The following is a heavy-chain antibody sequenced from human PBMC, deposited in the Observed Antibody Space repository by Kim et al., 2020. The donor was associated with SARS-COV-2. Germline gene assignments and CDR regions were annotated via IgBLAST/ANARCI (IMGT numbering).Heavy chain of an antibody. D-gene: IGHD2-2*01. CDR1: GFTFSTYE. J-gene: IGHJ6*01. V-gene: IGHV3-48*03. CDR2: ISTSGSTI. CDR3: ARSLYCSSTSCFYGMDV. Sequence: GGSLRLSCAASGFTFSTYEMNWVRQAPGTGLEWISYISTSGSTIYYADSVKGRFTISRDNAKSSLSLQMNSLRAEDTAVYYCARSLYCSSTSCFYGMDV.